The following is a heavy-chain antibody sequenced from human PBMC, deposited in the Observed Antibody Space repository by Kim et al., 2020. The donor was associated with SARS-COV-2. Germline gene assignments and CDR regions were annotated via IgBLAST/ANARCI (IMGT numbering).Heavy chain of an antibody. J-gene: IGHJ6*02. CDR2: IIPIFGTA. V-gene: IGHV1-69*13. Sequence: SVKVSCKASGGTFSSYAISWVRQAPGQGLEWMGGIIPIFGTANYAQKFQGRVTITADESTSTAYMELSSLRSEDTAVYYCARDRRGYSYGGLYGMDVWGQGTTVTVSS. CDR1: GGTFSSYA. D-gene: IGHD5-18*01. CDR3: ARDRRGYSYGGLYGMDV.